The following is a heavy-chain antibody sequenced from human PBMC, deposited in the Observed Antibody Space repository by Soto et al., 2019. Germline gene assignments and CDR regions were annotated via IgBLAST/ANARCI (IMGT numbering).Heavy chain of an antibody. D-gene: IGHD1-26*01. J-gene: IGHJ6*02. CDR1: GFTVSSNY. CDR3: AREEVGGSNYYYYYGMDV. V-gene: IGHV3-53*01. CDR2: IYSGGST. Sequence: GGSLRLSCAASGFTVSSNYMSWVRQAPGKGLEWVSVIYSGGSTYYADSVKGRFTISRDNSKNTLYLQMNSLRAEDTAVYYCAREEVGGSNYYYYYGMDVWGQGTTVTVSS.